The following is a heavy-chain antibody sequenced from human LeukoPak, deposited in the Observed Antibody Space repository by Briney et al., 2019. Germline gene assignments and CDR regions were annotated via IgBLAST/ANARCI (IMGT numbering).Heavy chain of an antibody. CDR2: IYTSGST. J-gene: IGHJ5*02. CDR1: GGSISSYY. V-gene: IGHV4-4*07. Sequence: PSETLSLTCTVSGGSISSYYWSWIRQPAGKGLEWIGRIYTSGSTYYNPSLKSRVTISVDTSKNQFSLKLSSVTAADTAVYYCARERLCGGDCYLNWFDPWGQGTLVTVSS. D-gene: IGHD2-21*02. CDR3: ARERLCGGDCYLNWFDP.